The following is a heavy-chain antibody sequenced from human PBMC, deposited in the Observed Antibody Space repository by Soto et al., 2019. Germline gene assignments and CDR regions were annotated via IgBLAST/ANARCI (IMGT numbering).Heavy chain of an antibody. V-gene: IGHV3-23*01. CDR1: GFTFSSYA. D-gene: IGHD2-15*01. Sequence: EVQLLESGGGLVQPGGSLRLSCAASGFTFSSYAMSWVRQAPGKGMEWVAAISGSGGSTYYADSVKGRFTISRENSKNTLYLQMNSLRAEDAAGYYCAKGLVGSNADYYDYWGQGTLVTVSS. J-gene: IGHJ4*02. CDR2: ISGSGGST. CDR3: AKGLVGSNADYYDY.